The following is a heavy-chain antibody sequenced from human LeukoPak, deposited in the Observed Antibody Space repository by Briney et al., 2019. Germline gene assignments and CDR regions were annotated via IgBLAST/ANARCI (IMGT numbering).Heavy chain of an antibody. Sequence: GGSLRLSCAASGFLFSRYWMSCVRAAPGGGGECVANERKDGSEKNYADSVKGRSTNSRKNAKNSLYLQMNSLRAEDTAVYYCVRDKGDEGGSKFDFWGQGTLVTVSS. D-gene: IGHD5-24*01. CDR2: ERKDGSEK. J-gene: IGHJ4*02. CDR3: VRDKGDEGGSKFDF. V-gene: IGHV3-7*03. CDR1: GFLFSRYW.